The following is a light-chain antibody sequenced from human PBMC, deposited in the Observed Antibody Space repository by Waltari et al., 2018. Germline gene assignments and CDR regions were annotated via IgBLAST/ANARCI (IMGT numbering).Light chain of an antibody. J-gene: IGKJ5*01. Sequence: EIVMTQSPATLSVSPGETATLSCRASQSVSSNVAWYQKKPGQAPRLLIYDASTRATSIPAKFRGSWSGTECTLTISSLQSEDFAVYYCQQYNRWPPITFGHGTRLEIK. CDR2: DAS. CDR1: QSVSSN. V-gene: IGKV3-15*01. CDR3: QQYNRWPPIT.